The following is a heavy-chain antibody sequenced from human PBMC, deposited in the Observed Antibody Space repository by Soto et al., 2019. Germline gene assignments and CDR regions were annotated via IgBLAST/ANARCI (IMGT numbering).Heavy chain of an antibody. CDR3: ARDLIGYYYYGMDV. CDR2: IWYDGSNK. V-gene: IGHV3-33*01. Sequence: PGGSLRLSCAASGFTFSSYGMHWVRQAPGKGLEWVAVIWYDGSNKYYADSVKGRFTISRDNSKNTLYLQMNSLRAEDTALYYCARDLIGYYYYGMDVWGQGTTVTVSS. J-gene: IGHJ6*02. CDR1: GFTFSSYG.